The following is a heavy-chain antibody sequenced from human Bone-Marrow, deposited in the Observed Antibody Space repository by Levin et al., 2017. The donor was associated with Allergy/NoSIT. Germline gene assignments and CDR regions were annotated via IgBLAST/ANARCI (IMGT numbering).Heavy chain of an antibody. Sequence: SETLSLTCAVSGGSFIGHYWNWIRQSPGKGLEWIGEINHSGTINLDPSLKSRVTISVDTSTNESSLKLSSVTAADTAISFCARGPLYYVSSGRRPFDYWGQGTLVTVSS. V-gene: IGHV4-34*01. CDR1: GGSFIGHY. D-gene: IGHD3-22*01. CDR3: ARGPLYYVSSGRRPFDY. J-gene: IGHJ4*02. CDR2: INHSGTI.